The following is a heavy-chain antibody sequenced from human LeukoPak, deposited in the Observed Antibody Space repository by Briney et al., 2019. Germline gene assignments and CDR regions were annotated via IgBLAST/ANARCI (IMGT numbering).Heavy chain of an antibody. V-gene: IGHV3-7*01. J-gene: IGHJ6*03. CDR2: IKQDGSEK. D-gene: IGHD2-2*01. CDR3: ARDREDLVVVPAAKLGYYYYMDV. Sequence: TGGSLRLSCAASGFTFSSYWMSWVRQAPGKGLEWVANIKQDGSEKYYVDSVKGRFTISRDNAKNSLYLQMNSLRAEDTAVYYCARDREDLVVVPAAKLGYYYYMDVWGKGTTVTVSS. CDR1: GFTFSSYW.